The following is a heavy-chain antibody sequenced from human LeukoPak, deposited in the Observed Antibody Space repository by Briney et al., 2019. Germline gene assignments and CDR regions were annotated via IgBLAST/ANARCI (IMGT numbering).Heavy chain of an antibody. CDR1: GASVSGGSYY. CDR3: TRGRRMVTTTAFDI. Sequence: PSETLSLTCTVSGASVSGGSYYWSWIRQPPGKGLEWIGYIHYSGSTNNNPSLESRVTASLDTSKNQFSLKLTSVTAADTAVYYCTRGRRMVTTTAFDIWGQGTMVTVSS. D-gene: IGHD4-17*01. CDR2: IHYSGST. V-gene: IGHV4-61*01. J-gene: IGHJ3*02.